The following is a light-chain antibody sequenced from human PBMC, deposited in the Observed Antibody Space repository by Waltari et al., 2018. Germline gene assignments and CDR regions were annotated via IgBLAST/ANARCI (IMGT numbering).Light chain of an antibody. J-gene: IGLJ2*01. CDR1: SSDVGGYSS. Sequence: QSAPTQPASVSGSPGQSITIPCTGTSSDVGGYSSVSWFQQHPGKAPKLMIYDVTTRPSGVSNRFSGSKSGNTASLTISGLQAEDEADYYCSSFTSSSTEIFGGGTKLTVL. CDR2: DVT. V-gene: IGLV2-14*03. CDR3: SSFTSSSTEI.